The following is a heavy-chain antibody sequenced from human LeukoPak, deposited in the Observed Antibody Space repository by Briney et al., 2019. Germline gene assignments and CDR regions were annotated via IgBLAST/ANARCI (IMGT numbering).Heavy chain of an antibody. CDR3: ARGFDGDYDRWFDP. D-gene: IGHD4-17*01. V-gene: IGHV4-34*01. CDR1: GFTFSNAW. CDR2: INHSGST. J-gene: IGHJ5*02. Sequence: PGGSLRLSCAASGFTFSNAWMSWIRQPPGKGLEWIGEINHSGSTNYNPSLKSRVTISVDTSKNQFSLKLSSVTAADTAVYYCARGFDGDYDRWFDPWGQGTLVTVSS.